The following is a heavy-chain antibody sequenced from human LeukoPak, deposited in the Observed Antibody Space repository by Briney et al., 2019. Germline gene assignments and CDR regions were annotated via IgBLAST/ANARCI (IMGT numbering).Heavy chain of an antibody. D-gene: IGHD3-10*01. CDR3: ARSMVRGVIITYDYFDY. Sequence: GASVKVSCKASGGTFSSYAISWVRQAPGQGLEWMGGIIPIFGTANYAQKFQGRVTITTDESTSTAYMELSSLRSEDTAVYYCARSMVRGVIITYDYFDYWAREPWSPSPQ. CDR1: GGTFSSYA. V-gene: IGHV1-69*05. CDR2: IIPIFGTA. J-gene: IGHJ4*02.